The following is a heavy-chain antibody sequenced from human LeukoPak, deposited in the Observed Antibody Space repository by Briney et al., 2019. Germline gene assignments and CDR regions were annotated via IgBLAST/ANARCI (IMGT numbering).Heavy chain of an antibody. CDR1: GFTFSSYG. V-gene: IGHV3-33*01. CDR3: ARGGLTMVRGVIGYFDY. J-gene: IGHJ4*02. D-gene: IGHD3-10*01. Sequence: GGSLRLSCAASGFTFSSYGMHWVRQAPGKGLEWVAVIWYDGSNKYYADPVKGRFTISRDNSKNTLYLQMNSLRAEDTAVYYCARGGLTMVRGVIGYFDYWGQGTLVTVSS. CDR2: IWYDGSNK.